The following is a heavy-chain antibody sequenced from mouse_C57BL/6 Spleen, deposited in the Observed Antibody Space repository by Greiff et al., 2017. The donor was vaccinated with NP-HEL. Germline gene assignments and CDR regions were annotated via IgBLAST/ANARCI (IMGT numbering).Heavy chain of an antibody. CDR1: GFTFSSYG. CDR2: ISSGGSYT. J-gene: IGHJ2*01. CDR3: ARHDGNGNYVY. Sequence: EVQLKESGGDLVKPGGSLKLSCAASGFTFSSYGMSWVRQTPDKRLEWVATISSGGSYTYYPDSVKGRFTISRDKAKNTLYLQMSSLKSEDTAMYYCARHDGNGNYVYWGQGTTLTVSS. V-gene: IGHV5-6*01. D-gene: IGHD2-1*01.